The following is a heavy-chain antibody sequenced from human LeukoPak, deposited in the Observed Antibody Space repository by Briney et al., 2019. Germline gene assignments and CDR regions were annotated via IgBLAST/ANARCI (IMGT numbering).Heavy chain of an antibody. CDR3: ARSRIRYYFDY. V-gene: IGHV4-59*01. CDR2: IYYSGNT. CDR1: GGSISRYY. D-gene: IGHD1-14*01. J-gene: IGHJ4*02. Sequence: PSETLSLTCTVSGGSISRYYWSWIRQPPGKGLEWIGYIYYSGNTDYNPSLKSRLTISIDTSKNQFSLKLSSVTAADTAVYYCARSRIRYYFDYWGQGTLVTVSS.